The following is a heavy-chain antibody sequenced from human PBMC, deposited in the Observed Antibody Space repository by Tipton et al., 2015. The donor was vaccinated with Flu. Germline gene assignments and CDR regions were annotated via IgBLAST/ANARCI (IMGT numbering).Heavy chain of an antibody. D-gene: IGHD3-3*01. CDR3: AREEWPYFDY. CDR2: ISSSSSTI. V-gene: IGHV3-48*04. Sequence: VQSGGGLVQPGGSLRLSCAASGFTFSSYSMNWVRQAPGKGLEWVSYISSSSSTIYYADSVKGRFTISRDNAKNSLYLQMNSLRAEDTAVYYCAREEWPYFDYWGQGTLVSVSS. J-gene: IGHJ4*02. CDR1: GFTFSSYS.